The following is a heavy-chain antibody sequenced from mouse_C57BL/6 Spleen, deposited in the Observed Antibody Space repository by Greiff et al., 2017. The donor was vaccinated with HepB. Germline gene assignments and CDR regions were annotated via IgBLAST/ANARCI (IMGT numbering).Heavy chain of an antibody. CDR2: ISSGSSTI. Sequence: DVKLVEFGGGLLNPGGSLKLSCAASGFTFSDYGMHWVRQGPEKGLEWVAYISSGSSTIYYADTVKGPFTISRDKAKTALCLQMTSLRSEDTAMYYCARPGYCGGFDVWGTGTTVTVSS. CDR3: ARPGYCGGFDV. J-gene: IGHJ1*03. V-gene: IGHV5-17*01. CDR1: GFTFSDYG.